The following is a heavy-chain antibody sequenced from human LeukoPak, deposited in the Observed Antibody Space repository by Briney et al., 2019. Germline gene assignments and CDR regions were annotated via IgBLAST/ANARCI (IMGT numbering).Heavy chain of an antibody. J-gene: IGHJ6*03. V-gene: IGHV4-4*08. CDR2: IYTSGST. CDR1: GGSFSGYY. CDR3: ARGISSSSPYMDV. D-gene: IGHD6-13*01. Sequence: SETLSLTCAVYGGSFSGYYWSWIRQPPGKGLEWIGRIYTSGSTNHNPSLKSRVTISVDTSKNQFSLKLSSVTAADTAVYYCARGISSSSPYMDVWGKGTTVTVSS.